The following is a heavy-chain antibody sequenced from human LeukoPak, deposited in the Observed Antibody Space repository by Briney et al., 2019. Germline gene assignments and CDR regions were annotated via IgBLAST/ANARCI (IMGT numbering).Heavy chain of an antibody. Sequence: ASVKVSCKASGYTFTGYYMHWVRQAPGQGLEWMGRINPNSGGTNYAQKFQGRVTMTRDTSISTAYMELSRLRSDDTAVYYCARRSGYNYYYMDVWGKGTTVTVSS. V-gene: IGHV1-2*06. D-gene: IGHD3-10*01. CDR1: GYTFTGYY. J-gene: IGHJ6*03. CDR3: ARRSGYNYYYMDV. CDR2: INPNSGGT.